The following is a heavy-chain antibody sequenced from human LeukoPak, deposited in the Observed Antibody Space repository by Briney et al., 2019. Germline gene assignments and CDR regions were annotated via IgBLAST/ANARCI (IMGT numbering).Heavy chain of an antibody. CDR1: GGSISNSSYY. V-gene: IGHV4-39*07. J-gene: IGHJ4*02. CDR3: ARLYSSSWFFDY. CDR2: IYYSGST. D-gene: IGHD6-13*01. Sequence: PSETLSLTCTVSGGSISNSSYYWGWIRQPPGKGLEWIGSIYYSGSTYYNPSLKSRVTISVDTSKNQFSLKLSSVTAADTAVYYCARLYSSSWFFDYWGQGTLVTVSS.